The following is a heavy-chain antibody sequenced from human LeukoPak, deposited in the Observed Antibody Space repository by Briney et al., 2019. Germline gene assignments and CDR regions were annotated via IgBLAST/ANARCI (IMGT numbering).Heavy chain of an antibody. D-gene: IGHD3-3*01. J-gene: IGHJ4*02. CDR1: GFTFSSYG. Sequence: GSLRLSCTASGFTFSSYGMHWVRQAPGKGLEWVAFIRYDGSNKYYADSVKGRFTISRDNSKNTLYLQMNSLRAEDTAVYYCAKGPGRILEWSDYWGQGTLVTVSS. CDR3: AKGPGRILEWSDY. V-gene: IGHV3-30*02. CDR2: IRYDGSNK.